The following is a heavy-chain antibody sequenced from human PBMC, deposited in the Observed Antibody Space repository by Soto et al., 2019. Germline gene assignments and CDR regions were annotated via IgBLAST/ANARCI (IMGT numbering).Heavy chain of an antibody. J-gene: IGHJ4*02. CDR2: IYYSGST. CDR3: ARHLGEGYFDY. CDR1: GGSISSGDYY. Sequence: PSETLSLTCTVPGGSISSGDYYWGWVRQPPGKGLEWIGSIYYSGSTYYNPSLKSRVTISVDTSKDHFSLKLSSVTAADTAVYYCARHLGEGYFDYWGQGTLVTVSS. V-gene: IGHV4-39*01.